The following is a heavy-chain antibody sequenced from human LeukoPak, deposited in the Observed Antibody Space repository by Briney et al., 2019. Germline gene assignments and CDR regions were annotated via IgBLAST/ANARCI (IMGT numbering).Heavy chain of an antibody. CDR3: ATITMVQEGNY. CDR1: GFTFSTYA. J-gene: IGHJ4*02. D-gene: IGHD3-10*01. Sequence: PGGSLRLSCAASGFTFSTYAMNWVRQAPGKGLEWVVVISYDGRQNYYADSVKGRFTISRDNSKNTLYLQMNSLRAEDTAVYYCATITMVQEGNYWGQGTLVTVSS. V-gene: IGHV3-30*04. CDR2: ISYDGRQN.